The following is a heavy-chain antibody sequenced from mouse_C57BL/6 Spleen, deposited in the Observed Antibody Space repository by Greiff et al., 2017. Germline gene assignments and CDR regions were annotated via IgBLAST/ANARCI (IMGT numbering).Heavy chain of an antibody. CDR1: GYTFTDYE. CDR3: TMGYYGSSYYFDY. V-gene: IGHV1-15*01. CDR2: IDPETGGT. Sequence: QVQLQQSGAELVRPGASVTLSCTASGYTFTDYEMHWVKQTPVHGLEWIGAIDPETGGTAYNQKFKGKAILTADKSSSTAYMELRSLTSEDSAVYYCTMGYYGSSYYFDYWGQGTTLTVSS. D-gene: IGHD1-1*01. J-gene: IGHJ2*01.